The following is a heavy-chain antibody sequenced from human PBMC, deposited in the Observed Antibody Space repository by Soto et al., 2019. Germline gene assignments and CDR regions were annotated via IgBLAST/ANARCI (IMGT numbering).Heavy chain of an antibody. CDR1: GVSISPKNFY. J-gene: IGHJ4*02. D-gene: IGHD2-2*01. CDR3: ATTRGIAVVCSFDY. CDR2: LYSGST. Sequence: SETLSPTCTVSGVSISPKNFYWGWIRQAPAKGLGWIGTLYSGSTFSSLSLENRVTISVDTSKNQVSLKLRSVAAADTAIYYCATTRGIAVVCSFDYWGQSLQVTV. V-gene: IGHV4-39*01.